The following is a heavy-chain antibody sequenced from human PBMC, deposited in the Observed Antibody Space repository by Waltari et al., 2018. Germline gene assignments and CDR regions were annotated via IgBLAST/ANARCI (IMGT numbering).Heavy chain of an antibody. CDR3: ARHGYIVVVPAANWFDP. CDR2: INHSGST. CDR1: GGSFSGYY. Sequence: QVQLQQWGAGLLKPSETLSLTCAVYGGSFSGYYWSWIRQPPGKGLEWIGEINHSGSTNSNPSLKSRVTISVDTSKNQFSLKLSSVTAADTAVYYCARHGYIVVVPAANWFDPWGQGTLVTVSS. D-gene: IGHD2-2*01. V-gene: IGHV4-34*01. J-gene: IGHJ5*02.